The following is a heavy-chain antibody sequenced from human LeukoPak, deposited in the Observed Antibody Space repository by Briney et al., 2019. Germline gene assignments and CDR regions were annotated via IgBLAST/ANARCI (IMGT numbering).Heavy chain of an antibody. V-gene: IGHV4-59*08. CDR1: GGSISGYY. CDR3: ARFLITRVHPLFDY. CDR2: LYYMRGA. D-gene: IGHD3-22*01. J-gene: IGHJ4*02. Sequence: SETLSLTCTVSGGSISGYYWNWSRQPPGKGVEWIGNLYYMRGAWYKSSLKSRVTTSVDTSRNEFSLKLSSVTAADTAVYYCARFLITRVHPLFDYWGQGTLVTVSS.